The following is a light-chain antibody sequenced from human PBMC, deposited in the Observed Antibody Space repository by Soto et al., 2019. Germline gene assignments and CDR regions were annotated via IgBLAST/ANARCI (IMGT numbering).Light chain of an antibody. CDR2: AAS. J-gene: IGKJ3*01. CDR1: QSVTVNS. CDR3: QQYGDSPLT. V-gene: IGKV3-20*01. Sequence: EILLTQSPRTLSLSPGEGVPRSCRASQSVTVNSLAWYQQKPGQAPRLLIYAASTRAAAVPDRFTGSGSGTGFALTISRLEPEDFGVYYCQQYGDSPLTSGPGTKGDIK.